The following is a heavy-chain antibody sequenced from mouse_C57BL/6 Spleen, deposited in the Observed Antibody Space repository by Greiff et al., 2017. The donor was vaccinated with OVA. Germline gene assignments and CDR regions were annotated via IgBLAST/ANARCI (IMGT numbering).Heavy chain of an antibody. J-gene: IGHJ4*01. Sequence: QVHVKQPGTELVKPGASVKLSCKASGYTFTSYWMHWVKQRPGQGLEWIGNINPSNGGTNYNEKFKSKATLTVDKSSSTAYMQLSSLTSEDSAVYYCARGLGRVAMDYWGQGTSVTVSS. CDR2: INPSNGGT. CDR1: GYTFTSYW. D-gene: IGHD4-1*01. V-gene: IGHV1-53*01. CDR3: ARGLGRVAMDY.